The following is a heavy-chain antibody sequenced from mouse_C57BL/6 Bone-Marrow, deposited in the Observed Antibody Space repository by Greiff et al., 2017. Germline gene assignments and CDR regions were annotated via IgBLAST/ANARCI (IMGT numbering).Heavy chain of an antibody. Sequence: QVQLQQSGAELVRPGTSVKLSCKASGYTFTSYWMHWVQQRPGQGLEWIGVIDPSDSYTNYNQKFKGEATLTVDTSSSTAYMQLSSLTSEDSAVYYCARQLRLYFDYWGQGTTLTVSS. D-gene: IGHD3-2*02. CDR1: GYTFTSYW. CDR2: IDPSDSYT. CDR3: ARQLRLYFDY. J-gene: IGHJ2*01. V-gene: IGHV1-59*01.